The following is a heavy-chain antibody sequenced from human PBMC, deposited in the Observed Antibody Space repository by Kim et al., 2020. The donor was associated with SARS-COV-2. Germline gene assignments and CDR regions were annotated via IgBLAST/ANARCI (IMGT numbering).Heavy chain of an antibody. CDR2: ISSSSSYI. CDR1: GFTFSSYS. V-gene: IGHV3-21*01. D-gene: IGHD7-27*01. Sequence: GGSLRLSCAASGFTFSSYSMNWVRQAPGKGLEWVSSISSSSSYIYYADSVKGRFTISRDNAKNSLYLQMNSLRAEDTAVYYCARRDGVVTGDDAFDIWGQGTMVTVSS. CDR3: ARRDGVVTGDDAFDI. J-gene: IGHJ3*02.